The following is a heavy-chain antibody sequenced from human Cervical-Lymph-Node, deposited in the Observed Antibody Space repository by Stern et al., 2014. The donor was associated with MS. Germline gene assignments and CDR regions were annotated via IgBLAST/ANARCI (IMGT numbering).Heavy chain of an antibody. D-gene: IGHD6-13*01. V-gene: IGHV4-39*01. CDR2: IYYSGST. CDR1: GGSISSSSYY. J-gene: IGHJ5*02. CDR3: ARLRRAAAGTGWFDP. Sequence: QLQLQESGPGLVKPSETLSLTCTVSGGSISSSSYYWGWIRQPPGKGLEWIGSIYYSGSTYYNPSLKSRVTISVDTSKNPFSLKLSSVTAADTAVYYCARLRRAAAGTGWFDPWGQGTLVTVSS.